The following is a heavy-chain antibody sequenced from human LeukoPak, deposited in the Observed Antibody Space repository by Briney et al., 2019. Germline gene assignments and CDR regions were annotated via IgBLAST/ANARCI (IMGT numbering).Heavy chain of an antibody. Sequence: GGSLRLSCAASGFNFDDYAMHWVRQAPGKGLEWVSGISWNSGSIGYADSVKGRFTISRDNAKNSLYLQMNSLRAEDTAVYYCARGPLAAAAICGYYYYYMDVWGKGTTVTVSS. CDR1: GFNFDDYA. CDR3: ARGPLAAAAICGYYYYYMDV. CDR2: ISWNSGSI. D-gene: IGHD2-2*02. J-gene: IGHJ6*03. V-gene: IGHV3-9*01.